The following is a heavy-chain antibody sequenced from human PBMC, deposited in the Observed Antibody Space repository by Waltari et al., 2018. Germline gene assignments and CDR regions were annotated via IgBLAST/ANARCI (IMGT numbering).Heavy chain of an antibody. D-gene: IGHD3-3*01. J-gene: IGHJ6*03. CDR2: ISHSGYT. CDR1: GGTLSGFY. V-gene: IGHV4-34*02. Sequence: QVHLQQWGAGLLKPSETLSLTCGVYGGTLSGFYWSWIRQPPGKGLEWIGEISHSGYTTYNPSLKSRVTMSLDTSKSQFSLTLYSMTAADTAVYYCANLLLDTPPGSYYYYMDVWGKGTTVTVSS. CDR3: ANLLLDTPPGSYYYYMDV.